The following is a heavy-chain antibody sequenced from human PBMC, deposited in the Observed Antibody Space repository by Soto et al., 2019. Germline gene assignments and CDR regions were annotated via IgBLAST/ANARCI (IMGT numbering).Heavy chain of an antibody. CDR2: IYHSGST. D-gene: IGHD4-17*01. V-gene: IGHV4-39*07. CDR1: GGSISSNIYY. CDR3: ARDVDFGEEDV. J-gene: IGHJ6*02. Sequence: PSETLSLTCTVSGGSISSNIYYWGWIRQPPGKGLDWIGYIYHSGSTYYIPSLKSRVTISVDTSKNQFSLKLSSVTAADTAVYYCARDVDFGEEDVWSQGTTVTVSS.